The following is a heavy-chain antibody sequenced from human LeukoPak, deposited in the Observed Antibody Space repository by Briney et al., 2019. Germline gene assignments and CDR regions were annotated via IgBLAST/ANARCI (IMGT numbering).Heavy chain of an antibody. D-gene: IGHD6-19*01. CDR1: GGSISGNY. V-gene: IGHV4-59*01. J-gene: IGHJ4*02. CDR2: VFYTGST. CDR3: ARAVAVTGTFKFDF. Sequence: SETLSLICTVSGGSISGNYWTWIRQPPGKGLDYIGHVFYTGSTNYSPSLKSRVTISIDTSKSHFSLKLTSVTAADTAVYYCARAVAVTGTFKFDFWGQGTLVTVSS.